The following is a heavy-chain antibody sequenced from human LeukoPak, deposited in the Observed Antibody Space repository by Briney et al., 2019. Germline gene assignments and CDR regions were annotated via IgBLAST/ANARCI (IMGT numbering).Heavy chain of an antibody. J-gene: IGHJ4*02. CDR1: GGSISSYY. Sequence: PSGTLSLTCTVSGGSISSYYWSWIRQPPGKGLEWIGYIYYSGSTNYNPSLKSRVTISVDTSKNQFSLKLSSATAADTAVYYCASSTYYYDSSGYDYWGQGTLVTVSS. CDR3: ASSTYYYDSSGYDY. D-gene: IGHD3-22*01. V-gene: IGHV4-59*01. CDR2: IYYSGST.